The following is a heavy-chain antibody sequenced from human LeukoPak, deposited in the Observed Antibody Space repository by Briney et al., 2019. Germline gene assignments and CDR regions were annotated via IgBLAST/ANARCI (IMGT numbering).Heavy chain of an antibody. V-gene: IGHV4-59*01. CDR2: IYYSGST. J-gene: IGHJ5*02. CDR3: AREPGSGWYSNWFDP. D-gene: IGHD6-19*01. Sequence: SETLSLTCTVSGGSISSYYWSWIRQPPGKGLEWIGYIYYSGSTNYNPSLKSRVTISVDTSKNQFSLKLSSVTAADTAVYYCAREPGSGWYSNWFDPWGQGTLVTVSS. CDR1: GGSISSYY.